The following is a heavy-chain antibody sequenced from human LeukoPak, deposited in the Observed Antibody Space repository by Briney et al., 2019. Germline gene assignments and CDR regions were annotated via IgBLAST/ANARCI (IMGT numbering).Heavy chain of an antibody. Sequence: PSETLSLTCTVSGGSISSYYRSWLRQPPGKGLEWIGYIYYSGSTNYNPSLKSRVTISVETSKNQFSLKLSSVTAADTAVYYCARASLGSSWYVGRWGQGTLVTVSS. V-gene: IGHV4-59*01. D-gene: IGHD6-13*01. CDR2: IYYSGST. CDR1: GGSISSYY. J-gene: IGHJ4*02. CDR3: ARASLGSSWYVGR.